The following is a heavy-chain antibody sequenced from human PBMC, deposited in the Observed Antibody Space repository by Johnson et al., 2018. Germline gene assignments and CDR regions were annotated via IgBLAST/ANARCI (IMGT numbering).Heavy chain of an antibody. CDR3: ARELRDYGNGMDV. CDR2: ISYDGSNK. D-gene: IGHD4-17*01. CDR1: GFTFSSYG. V-gene: IGHV3-30*03. J-gene: IGHJ6*02. Sequence: QVRLVQSGGGVVQHGRSLRLSCAASGFTFSSYGMHWVRQAPGKGLEWVAVISYDGSNKYYADSVKGRFTISRDNSKNTLYLQMNSLRAEDTAVYYGARELRDYGNGMDVWGQGTTVTVSS.